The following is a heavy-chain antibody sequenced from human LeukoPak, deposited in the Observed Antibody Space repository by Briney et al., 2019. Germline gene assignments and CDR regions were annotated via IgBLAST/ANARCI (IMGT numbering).Heavy chain of an antibody. CDR3: ARGLWSGAFDI. D-gene: IGHD3-10*02. J-gene: IGHJ3*02. V-gene: IGHV3-30*04. CDR1: GFTFSSYA. Sequence: GRSLRLSCAASGFTFSSYAMHWVRQAPGKGLEWVAVISYDGSNKYYADSVKGRFTISRDNSKNTLYLQMNSLRAEDTAVYYCARGLWSGAFDIWGQGTMVTVSS. CDR2: ISYDGSNK.